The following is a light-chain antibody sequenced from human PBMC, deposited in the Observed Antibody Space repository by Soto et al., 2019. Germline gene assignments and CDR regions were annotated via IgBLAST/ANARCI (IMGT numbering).Light chain of an antibody. CDR1: SSDVGGYNY. Sequence: SVRTKPTYAYGAPGQSVTISCIGTSSDVGGYNYVSWYQQHPGEAPKLMIYEVSKRPSGVPDRFSGSKSGNTASLTVSGLQAEDEADYYCSSYAASNNLGVFGGGTKVTVL. V-gene: IGLV2-8*01. CDR3: SSYAASNNLGV. CDR2: EVS. J-gene: IGLJ2*01.